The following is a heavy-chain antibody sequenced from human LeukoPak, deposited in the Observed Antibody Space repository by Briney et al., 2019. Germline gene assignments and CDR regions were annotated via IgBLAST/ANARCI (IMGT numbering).Heavy chain of an antibody. J-gene: IGHJ4*02. D-gene: IGHD2-15*01. Sequence: GESLRISCKGSGYSFTSYWIGWVRQMPGKGLEWMGIIYPGDSDTRYSPSFQGQVTISADKSISTAYLQWSSLKASDTAMYYCARRKYCSGGSCYSGVDYWGQGTLVTVSS. V-gene: IGHV5-51*01. CDR3: ARRKYCSGGSCYSGVDY. CDR2: IYPGDSDT. CDR1: GYSFTSYW.